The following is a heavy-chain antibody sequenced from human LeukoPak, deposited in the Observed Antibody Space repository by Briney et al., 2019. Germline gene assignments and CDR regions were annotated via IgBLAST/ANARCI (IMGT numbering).Heavy chain of an antibody. J-gene: IGHJ1*01. V-gene: IGHV4-59*01. Sequence: SETLSLTCTVSGDSISNYYWSWIRQPPGKGLEWIGYIYYSGSTNYNPSLKSRVTISVDTSKNQFSLRLSSVTAADTAVYFCARIGGSGYFQYWGQGTLVTVSS. CDR3: ARIGGSGYFQY. CDR1: GDSISNYY. CDR2: IYYSGST. D-gene: IGHD6-19*01.